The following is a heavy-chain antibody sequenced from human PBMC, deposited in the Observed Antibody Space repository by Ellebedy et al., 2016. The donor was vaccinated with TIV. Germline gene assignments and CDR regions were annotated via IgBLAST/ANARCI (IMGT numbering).Heavy chain of an antibody. V-gene: IGHV3-23*01. CDR3: AKDSGLSGWYFDY. Sequence: GESLKISCAASGFTFRSYAMGWVRQAPGKGLEWISVISDSGGVTYYAASLKGRFTTSRDNSNDMVYLQINSLRPDDTAVYYCAKDSGLSGWYFDYWGQGTLVTVSS. D-gene: IGHD6-19*01. J-gene: IGHJ4*02. CDR2: ISDSGGVT. CDR1: GFTFRSYA.